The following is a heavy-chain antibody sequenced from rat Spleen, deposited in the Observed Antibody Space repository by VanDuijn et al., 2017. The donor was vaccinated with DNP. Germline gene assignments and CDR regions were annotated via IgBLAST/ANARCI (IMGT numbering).Heavy chain of an antibody. CDR2: ISYDGSST. CDR1: GFIFSDYN. Sequence: EVQLVESGGGLVQPGRSLKLSCAASGFIFSDYNMAWVRQAPKKGLEWVATISYDGSSTYYRDYVKGRFTISRDNAKSTLYLQMDSLRSEDTATYYCTRRGGTFFDYWGQGVMVTVSS. D-gene: IGHD5-1*01. CDR3: TRRGGTFFDY. J-gene: IGHJ2*01. V-gene: IGHV5-7*01.